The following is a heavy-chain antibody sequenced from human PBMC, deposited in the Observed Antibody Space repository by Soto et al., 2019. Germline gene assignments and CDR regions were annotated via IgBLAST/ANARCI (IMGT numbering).Heavy chain of an antibody. D-gene: IGHD2-2*01. CDR3: ARQPESTSYFDY. V-gene: IGHV4-39*01. CDR1: GASISTSSDF. CDR2: VYQSGTT. Sequence: SETLYLTCSVSGASISTSSDFWGWIRQAPGKRMEWIGNVYQSGTTRLNPSLKSRVSIFVDRSKNQFSMELNSATAAVRAVYYCARQPESTSYFDYWGQGILVTVSS. J-gene: IGHJ4*02.